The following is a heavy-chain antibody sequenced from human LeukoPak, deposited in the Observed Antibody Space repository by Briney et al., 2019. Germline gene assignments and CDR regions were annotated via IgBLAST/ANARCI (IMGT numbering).Heavy chain of an antibody. CDR2: ISPYNGNT. V-gene: IGHV1-18*01. CDR1: GYTFISYG. Sequence: ASVKVSCKASGYTFISYGINWVRQAPGQGLEWMGWISPYNGNTHYAQKLQGRVTMTRDTSISTAYMELSRLTFDDTAVYYCAINKAGKSLDYWGQGTLVTVSS. CDR3: AINKAGKSLDY. J-gene: IGHJ4*02. D-gene: IGHD6-25*01.